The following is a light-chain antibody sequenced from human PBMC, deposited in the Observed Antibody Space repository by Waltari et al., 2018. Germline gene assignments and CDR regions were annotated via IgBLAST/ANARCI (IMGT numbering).Light chain of an antibody. V-gene: IGKV3D-15*01. Sequence: EIVMTQSPATLSVSPGERATLSGRASQSVSSNFAWYQQKPGQAPRLLIYGASTRATGIPARFRGRGSGTEFTLTISSLQSEDFAVYYCQQYNNWPMYTFGQGTKLEIK. CDR3: QQYNNWPMYT. J-gene: IGKJ2*01. CDR1: QSVSSN. CDR2: GAS.